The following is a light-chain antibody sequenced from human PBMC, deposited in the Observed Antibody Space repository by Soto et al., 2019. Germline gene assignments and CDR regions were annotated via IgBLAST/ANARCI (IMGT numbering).Light chain of an antibody. CDR3: QQRSNWPRT. V-gene: IGKV3-11*01. CDR1: QSVSSS. Sequence: DIVLTQSPATLSLFPGERATLSCRASQSVSSSLAWYQQIPGQAPRLLIYDSSKRATGIPARFSGSGSGTDFTLTVSSLEPEDFAVYYCQQRSNWPRTFGQGTKVDIK. CDR2: DSS. J-gene: IGKJ1*01.